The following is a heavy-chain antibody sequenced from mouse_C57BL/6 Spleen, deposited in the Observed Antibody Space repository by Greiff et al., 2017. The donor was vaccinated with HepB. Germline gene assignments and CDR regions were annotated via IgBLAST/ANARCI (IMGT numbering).Heavy chain of an antibody. CDR2: IDPEDGDT. J-gene: IGHJ3*01. V-gene: IGHV14-1*01. CDR1: GFNIKDYY. D-gene: IGHD2-3*01. CDR3: TKVYDGYPWFAY. Sequence: EVQLQQSGAELVRPGASVKLSCTASGFNIKDYYMHWVKQRPEQGLEWIGRIDPEDGDTEYAPKFQGKATMTADTSSNTAYLQLSSLTSEDTAVYYCTKVYDGYPWFAYWGQGTLVTVSA.